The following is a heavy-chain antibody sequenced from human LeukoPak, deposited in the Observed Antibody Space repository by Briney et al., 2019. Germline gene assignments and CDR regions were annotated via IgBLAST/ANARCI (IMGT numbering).Heavy chain of an antibody. Sequence: SETLSLTCTVSGGSISSGGYYWSRIRQHPGKGLEWIGYIYYSGSTYYNPSLKSRVTISVDTSKNQFSLKLSSVTAADTAVYYCARVSANCSSTSCYGFYAFDIWGQGTMVTVSS. CDR2: IYYSGST. V-gene: IGHV4-31*03. J-gene: IGHJ3*02. CDR1: GGSISSGGYY. CDR3: ARVSANCSSTSCYGFYAFDI. D-gene: IGHD2-2*01.